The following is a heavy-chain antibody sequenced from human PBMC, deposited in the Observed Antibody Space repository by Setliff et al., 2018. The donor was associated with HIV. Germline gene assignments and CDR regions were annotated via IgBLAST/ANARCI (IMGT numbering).Heavy chain of an antibody. CDR3: ARGLGSMARGRVPYYYYMDV. Sequence: SVKVSCKASGGTFSGYAISWVRQAPGQGLELMGGIIPIFGTANYAQKFQGRVTITADESTSTAYMELSSLRSEDTAVYYCARGLGSMARGRVPYYYYMDVWGKGTTVTVSS. CDR2: IIPIFGTA. CDR1: GGTFSGYA. D-gene: IGHD3-10*01. V-gene: IGHV1-69*13. J-gene: IGHJ6*03.